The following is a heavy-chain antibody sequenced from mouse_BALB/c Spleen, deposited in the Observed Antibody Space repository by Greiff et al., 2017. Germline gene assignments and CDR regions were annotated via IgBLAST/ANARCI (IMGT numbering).Heavy chain of an antibody. CDR1: GYSITSDYA. CDR3: AREALYYGYGY. V-gene: IGHV3-2*02. Sequence: EVKLVESGPGLVKPSQSLSLTCTVTGYSITSDYAWNWIRQFPGNKLEWMGYISYSGSTSYNPSLKSRISITRDTSKNQFFLQLNSVTTEDTATYYCAREALYYGYGYWGQGTTLTVSS. J-gene: IGHJ2*01. CDR2: ISYSGST. D-gene: IGHD1-2*01.